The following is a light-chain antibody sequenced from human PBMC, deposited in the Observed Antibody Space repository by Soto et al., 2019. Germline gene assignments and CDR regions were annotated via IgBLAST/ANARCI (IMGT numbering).Light chain of an antibody. Sequence: QSALTQPASVSGSPGQSITISCTGTSGDIGAYNYVSWYQQHPGKAPKLIIYDVSNRPSGVYNRFSGSKSGNTASLTISGLQAEDEADYYCSSYTITNIVGVVFGGGTKRTVL. CDR3: SSYTITNIVGVV. J-gene: IGLJ2*01. V-gene: IGLV2-14*03. CDR1: SGDIGAYNY. CDR2: DVS.